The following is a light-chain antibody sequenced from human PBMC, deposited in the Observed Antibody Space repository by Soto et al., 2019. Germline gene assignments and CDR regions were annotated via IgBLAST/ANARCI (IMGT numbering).Light chain of an antibody. CDR3: QQYNSYPWT. V-gene: IGKV1-16*01. J-gene: IGKJ1*01. CDR2: GAS. Sequence: DIQMTQSPSSLSASLGDRVTISCRASQTISNYLNWYQQKPGKAPKLLIYGASSLPSGVPSRFGGSGSGTEFTLIISSLQPDDFATYYCQQYNSYPWTFGQGTKVDI. CDR1: QTISNY.